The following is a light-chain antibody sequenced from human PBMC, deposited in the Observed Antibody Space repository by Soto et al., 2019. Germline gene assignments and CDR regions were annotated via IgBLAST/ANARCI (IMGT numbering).Light chain of an antibody. J-gene: IGKJ2*01. CDR1: QSVSSSH. CDR2: GAS. V-gene: IGKV3-20*01. Sequence: VLTQSPASLSLSPGERAALSCRASQSVSSSHLVWYQQKPGQAPRLLIYGASTRATGIPDRFSGSGSGTDFTLTISRLEPEDFAQYYCHQYGTSYTFGQGTKLEI. CDR3: HQYGTSYT.